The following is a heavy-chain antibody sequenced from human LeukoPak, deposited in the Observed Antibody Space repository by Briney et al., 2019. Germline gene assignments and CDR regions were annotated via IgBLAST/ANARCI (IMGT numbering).Heavy chain of an antibody. CDR1: GYIFTGYY. D-gene: IGHD3-22*01. CDR3: ARDRNYYESSGKKDYYHMDV. Sequence: ASVKVSCKASGYIFTGYYMHWVRQAPGQGLEWMGRINPNSGGTNYAQRFQGRVTMIRDTSISTAYMELSRLRSDDTAVYYCARDRNYYESSGKKDYYHMDVWGKGTTVTVSS. V-gene: IGHV1-2*06. CDR2: INPNSGGT. J-gene: IGHJ6*03.